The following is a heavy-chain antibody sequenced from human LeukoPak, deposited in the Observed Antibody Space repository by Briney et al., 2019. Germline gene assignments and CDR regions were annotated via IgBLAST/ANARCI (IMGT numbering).Heavy chain of an antibody. V-gene: IGHV3-23*01. CDR1: GFTFSSYA. D-gene: IGHD1-26*01. CDR2: ISASGGTT. Sequence: GGSLRLSCAVSGFTFSSYAMSWVRQAQGKGLNWVSIISASGGTTDYADSVKGRFTISRDNSKNTLYLQMNSLRAEDTAVYYCAIEEGGSYSTVDDYWGQGTLVTVSS. J-gene: IGHJ4*02. CDR3: AIEEGGSYSTVDDY.